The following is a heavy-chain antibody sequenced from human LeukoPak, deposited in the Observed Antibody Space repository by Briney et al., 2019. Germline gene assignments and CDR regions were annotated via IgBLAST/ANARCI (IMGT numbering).Heavy chain of an antibody. J-gene: IGHJ6*02. CDR2: ISGSGGST. V-gene: IGHV3-23*01. CDR3: AGYDPRFPSGNYYYYGMDV. Sequence: GGSLRLSCAASGFTFSSYAMSWVRQAPGKGLEWVSAISGSGGSTYYADSVKGRFTISRGNSKNTLYLQMNSLRAEDTAVYYCAGYDPRFPSGNYYYYGMDVWGQGTTVTVSS. D-gene: IGHD1-14*01. CDR1: GFTFSSYA.